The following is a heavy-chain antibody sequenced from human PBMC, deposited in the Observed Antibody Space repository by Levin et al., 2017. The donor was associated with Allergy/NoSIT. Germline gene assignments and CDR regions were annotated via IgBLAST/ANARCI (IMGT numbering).Heavy chain of an antibody. CDR2: IYYTGNT. V-gene: IGHV4-39*01. D-gene: IGHD6-19*01. CDR1: GGSISSTNYY. CDR3: ARWPPGIAVAAFDG. J-gene: IGHJ4*02. Sequence: SETLSLTCIVSGGSISSTNYYWGWVRQPPGKGLEWIGIIYYTGNTHYNPSLKSRVTISVDTSKNQFSLKLSSVTAADTAVYYCARWPPGIAVAAFDGWGQGTLVTVSS.